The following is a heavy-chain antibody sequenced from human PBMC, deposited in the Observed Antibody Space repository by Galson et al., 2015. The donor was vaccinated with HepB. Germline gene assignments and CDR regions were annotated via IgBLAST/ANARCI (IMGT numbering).Heavy chain of an antibody. CDR3: ARNMIVWGAPGDAFDI. CDR2: IWYDGSNK. J-gene: IGHJ3*02. V-gene: IGHV3-33*01. Sequence: SLRLFCAASGFTFSSYGMHWVRQAPGKGLEWVAVIWYDGSNKYYADSVKGRFTISRDNSKNTLYLQMNSLRAEDTAVYYCARNMIVWGAPGDAFDIWGQGTMVTVSS. CDR1: GFTFSSYG. D-gene: IGHD3-22*01.